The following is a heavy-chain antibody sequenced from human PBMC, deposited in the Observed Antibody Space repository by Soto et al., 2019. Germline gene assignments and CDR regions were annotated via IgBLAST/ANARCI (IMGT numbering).Heavy chain of an antibody. V-gene: IGHV3-30-3*01. CDR1: GFTFSSYA. J-gene: IGHJ4*02. CDR3: ARDRDGSGYLDY. Sequence: VGSLRLSGAASGFTFSSYAMHWVRQAPGKGLEWVAVISYDGSNKYYADSVKGRFTISRDNSKNTLYLQMNSLRAEDTAVYYCARDRDGSGYLDYWGQGTLVTVSS. D-gene: IGHD3-22*01. CDR2: ISYDGSNK.